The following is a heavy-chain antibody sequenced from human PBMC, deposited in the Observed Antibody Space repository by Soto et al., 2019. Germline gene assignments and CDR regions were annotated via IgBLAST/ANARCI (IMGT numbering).Heavy chain of an antibody. V-gene: IGHV1-69*13. J-gene: IGHJ6*02. CDR1: GGTFSSYA. CDR2: IIPIFGTA. CDR3: ARVSCETSCYSSYYYGMDV. D-gene: IGHD2-2*01. Sequence: SVKVPCKASGGTFSSYAISWVRQAPGQGLEWMGGIIPIFGTANYAQKFQGRVTITADESTSTAYMELSSLRSEDTAVYYCARVSCETSCYSSYYYGMDVWGQGTTVTVSS.